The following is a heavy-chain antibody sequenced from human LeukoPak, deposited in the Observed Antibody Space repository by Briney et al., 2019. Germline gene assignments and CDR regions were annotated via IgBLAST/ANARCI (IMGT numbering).Heavy chain of an antibody. CDR1: GGSFSGYY. CDR3: ARGWEGNRKTNWFDP. J-gene: IGHJ5*02. D-gene: IGHD1-26*01. V-gene: IGHV4-34*01. CDR2: INHSGST. Sequence: SETLSLTCAVYGGSFSGYYWSWIRQPPGKGLEWIGEINHSGSTNYNPSLKSRVTISVDTSKSQFSLKLSSVTAADTAVYYCARGWEGNRKTNWFDPWGQGTLVTVSS.